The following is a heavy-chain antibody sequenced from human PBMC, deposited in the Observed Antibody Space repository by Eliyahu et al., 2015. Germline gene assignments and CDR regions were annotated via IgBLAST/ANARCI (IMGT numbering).Heavy chain of an antibody. J-gene: IGHJ4*02. Sequence: EVQLVESGGGLVQPGRSLRLSCAAXGFTFXDYAMHWVRQAPGKGLEWXSGISWNSGSIGYADSVKGRFTISRDNAKNSLYLQMNSLRAEDTALYYCAKDMRVSLTFPTLDYWGQGTLVTVSS. D-gene: IGHD1-26*01. V-gene: IGHV3-9*01. CDR3: AKDMRVSLTFPTLDY. CDR1: GFTFXDYA. CDR2: ISWNSGSI.